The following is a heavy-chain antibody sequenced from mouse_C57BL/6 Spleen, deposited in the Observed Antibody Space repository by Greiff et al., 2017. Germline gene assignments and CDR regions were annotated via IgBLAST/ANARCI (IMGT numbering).Heavy chain of an antibody. D-gene: IGHD2-4*01. CDR2: ISSGSSTI. CDR1: GFTFSDYG. Sequence: EVKLQESGGGLVKPGGSLKLSCAASGFTFSDYGMHWVRQAPEKGLEWVAYISSGSSTIYYADTVKGRFTISRDNAKNTLFLQMTSLRSGDTAMYYCARKGGYDYDGDYYAMDYWGQGTSVTVSS. CDR3: ARKGGYDYDGDYYAMDY. J-gene: IGHJ4*01. V-gene: IGHV5-17*01.